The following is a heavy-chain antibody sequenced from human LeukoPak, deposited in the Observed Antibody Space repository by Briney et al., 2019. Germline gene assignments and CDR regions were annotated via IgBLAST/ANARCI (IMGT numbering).Heavy chain of an antibody. CDR3: ARSRTDYDFWSGYGDFDY. V-gene: IGHV3-48*01. J-gene: IGHJ4*02. CDR1: GFTFSSYS. D-gene: IGHD3-3*01. CDR2: ISSSSSTI. Sequence: GGSLRLSCAASGFTFSSYSMNWVRQAPGKGLEWVSYISSSSSTIYYADSVKGRFTISRDNAKNSLYLQMNSLRAEDTAVYYCARSRTDYDFWSGYGDFDYWGQGTLVTVSS.